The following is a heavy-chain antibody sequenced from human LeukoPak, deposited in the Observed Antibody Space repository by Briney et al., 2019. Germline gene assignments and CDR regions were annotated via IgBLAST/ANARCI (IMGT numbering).Heavy chain of an antibody. CDR1: GGSISSYS. CDR3: ARGDYVSAWFDP. CDR2: IYTSGST. J-gene: IGHJ5*02. D-gene: IGHD4-17*01. V-gene: IGHV4-4*07. Sequence: SETLSLTCTVSGGSISSYSWSWIRQPAGKGLEWIGRIYTSGSTNYNPSLKSRVTMSVDTSKNQFSLKLSSVTAADTAVYYCARGDYVSAWFDPWGQGTLVTVSS.